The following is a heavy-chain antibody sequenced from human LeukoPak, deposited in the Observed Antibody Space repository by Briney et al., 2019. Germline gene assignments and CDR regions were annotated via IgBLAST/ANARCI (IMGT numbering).Heavy chain of an antibody. Sequence: PGGSLRLSCAASGFTFDDYAMHWVRQAPGKGLEWVSGISWNSGSIGYADSVKGRFTISRDNAKNSLYLQMNSLRAEDTALYYCAKDNEGDFWSFDSWGQGTLVTVSS. CDR3: AKDNEGDFWSFDS. CDR1: GFTFDDYA. CDR2: ISWNSGSI. D-gene: IGHD3-3*01. J-gene: IGHJ4*02. V-gene: IGHV3-9*01.